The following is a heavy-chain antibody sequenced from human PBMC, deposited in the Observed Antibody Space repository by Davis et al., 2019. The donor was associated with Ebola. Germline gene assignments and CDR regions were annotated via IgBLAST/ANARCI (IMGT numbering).Heavy chain of an antibody. V-gene: IGHV4-59*01. CDR1: GGSISSYY. CDR2: VYSSGST. J-gene: IGHJ3*02. Sequence: SETLSLTCTVSGGSISSYYWSWIRQPPGKGLEWIGYVYSSGSTDYNPSLKSRVTMSVDTSKNQFSLKLSSVTAADTALYYCAKGDLRITMKLVVKGGFDIWGQGTMVTVSS. D-gene: IGHD3-22*01. CDR3: AKGDLRITMKLVVKGGFDI.